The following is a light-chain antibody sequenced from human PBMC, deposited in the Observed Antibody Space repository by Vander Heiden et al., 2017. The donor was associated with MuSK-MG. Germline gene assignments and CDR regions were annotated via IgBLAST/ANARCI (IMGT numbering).Light chain of an antibody. J-gene: IGLJ2*01. V-gene: IGLV3-21*04. Sequence: SYVLTQPHSVSVAPGKTARITCGGNNIGSKSVHWYQQKPGQAPVLVIYYDNDRPSGIPERFSGSNSGNTATLTISRVEAGDEADYYCQVWDSSSDHVVFGGGTKLTVL. CDR1: NIGSKS. CDR3: QVWDSSSDHVV. CDR2: YDN.